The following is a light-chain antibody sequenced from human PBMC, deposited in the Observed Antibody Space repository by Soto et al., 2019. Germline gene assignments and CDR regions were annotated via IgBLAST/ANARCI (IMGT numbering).Light chain of an antibody. V-gene: IGKV1-27*01. Sequence: DIQLTQSPSFLSASLGDRVTITCLASQGIGSYLTWYQQKPGKVPKLLIYAASTLQSGVPSRFSGSGSGTDFTLTISSLQPEDVATYYCQKCGIAPFTFGGGTNVDIK. CDR1: QGIGSY. CDR3: QKCGIAPFT. CDR2: AAS. J-gene: IGKJ4*01.